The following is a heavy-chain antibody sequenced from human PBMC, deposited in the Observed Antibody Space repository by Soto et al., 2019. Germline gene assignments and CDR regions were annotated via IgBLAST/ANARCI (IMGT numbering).Heavy chain of an antibody. D-gene: IGHD3-10*01. J-gene: IGHJ4*02. CDR1: GYTFSSYG. CDR3: ARDPAEGSYYHTSGFYTPFDY. Sequence: ASVKISCTTSGYTFSSYGVSRVRQAPGQGLEWVGWISAHNGNSNNAQKFQGRVIMTTDTSTSTAYMELRSLTSDDTAIYYCARDPAEGSYYHTSGFYTPFDYWGQGTLVTVSS. V-gene: IGHV1-18*01. CDR2: ISAHNGNS.